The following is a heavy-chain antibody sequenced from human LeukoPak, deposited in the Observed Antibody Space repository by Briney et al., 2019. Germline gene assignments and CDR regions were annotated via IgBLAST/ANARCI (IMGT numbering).Heavy chain of an antibody. D-gene: IGHD5-12*01. Sequence: ASVKVSCKASGYTFTSYGINWVRQATGQGLEWMRWMNPNSGNTGYAQKFQGRVTITRNTSISTAYMELSSLRSEDTAVYYCARRGLRRNWFDPWGQGTLVTVSS. V-gene: IGHV1-8*03. J-gene: IGHJ5*02. CDR2: MNPNSGNT. CDR1: GYTFTSYG. CDR3: ARRGLRRNWFDP.